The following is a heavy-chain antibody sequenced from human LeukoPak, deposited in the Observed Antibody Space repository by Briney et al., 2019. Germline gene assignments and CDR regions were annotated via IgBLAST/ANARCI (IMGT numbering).Heavy chain of an antibody. V-gene: IGHV1-2*02. CDR1: GYTFTAYY. D-gene: IGHD3-10*01. CDR3: ARAEGSSPMATHY. Sequence: ASVKVSCKASGYTFTAYYLHWVRQAPGPGLEWMGWINPNSGGTNHAQKFQGRVTMTRDTSISTAYMDLSGLTSDDTGVYYCARAEGSSPMATHYWGQGTLVTVSS. J-gene: IGHJ4*02. CDR2: INPNSGGT.